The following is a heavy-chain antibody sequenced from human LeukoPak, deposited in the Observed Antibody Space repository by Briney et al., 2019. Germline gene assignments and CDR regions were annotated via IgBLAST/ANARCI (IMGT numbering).Heavy chain of an antibody. CDR3: ARGTPKVYYYYCVDV. D-gene: IGHD2-15*01. CDR2: IYTSGST. Sequence: PSETLSLTCTVSGGSISSGSYYWSWIRQPAGKGLEWIGRIYTSGSTNYNPSLKSRVTVSVDTSKNQFSLKLSSVTAADTAVYYCARGTPKVYYYYCVDVWGKGTTVTVSS. CDR1: GGSISSGSYY. V-gene: IGHV4-61*02. J-gene: IGHJ6*03.